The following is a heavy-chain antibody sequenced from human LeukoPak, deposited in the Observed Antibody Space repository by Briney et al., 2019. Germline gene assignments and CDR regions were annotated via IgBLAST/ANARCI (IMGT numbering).Heavy chain of an antibody. V-gene: IGHV1-2*02. D-gene: IGHD1-1*01. CDR3: APTNNLYYYFDY. CDR2: INPNSGGT. J-gene: IGHJ4*02. Sequence: ASVKVPCKASGYTFTGYYIHWVRQAPGQRLEWMGWINPNSGGTKYAQKFQGRVTMTRDTSISTAYVELSRLRSDDTAVYYCAPTNNLYYYFDYWGQGTLVTVSS. CDR1: GYTFTGYY.